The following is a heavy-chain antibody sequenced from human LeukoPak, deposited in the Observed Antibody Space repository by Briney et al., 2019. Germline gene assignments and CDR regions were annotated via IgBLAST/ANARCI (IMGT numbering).Heavy chain of an antibody. D-gene: IGHD3-10*01. CDR3: ARQYYYGSGSYSFDY. V-gene: IGHV4-4*07. CDR1: GGSISSYY. J-gene: IGHJ4*02. CDR2: IYTSGST. Sequence: SETLSLTCTVSGGSISSYYWSWIRQPAGKGLEWIGRIYTSGSTNYNPSFKSRVTMSVDTSKNQFSLKLSSVTAADTAVYYCARQYYYGSGSYSFDYWGQGTLVTVSS.